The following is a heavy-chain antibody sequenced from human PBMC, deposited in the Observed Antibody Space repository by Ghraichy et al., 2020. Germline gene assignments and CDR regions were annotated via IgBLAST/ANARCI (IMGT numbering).Heavy chain of an antibody. CDR2: INPNSGGT. J-gene: IGHJ4*02. CDR1: GYTFTGYY. V-gene: IGHV1-2*02. Sequence: ASVKVSCKASGYTFTGYYMHWVRQAPGQGLEWMGWINPNSGGTNYAQKFQGRVTMTRDTSISTAYMELSRLRSDDTAVYYCARALYGSGTVWDYWGQGTLVTVSS. CDR3: ARALYGSGTVWDY. D-gene: IGHD3-10*01.